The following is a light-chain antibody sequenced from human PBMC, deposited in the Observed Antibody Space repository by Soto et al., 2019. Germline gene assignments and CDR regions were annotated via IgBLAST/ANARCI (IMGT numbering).Light chain of an antibody. Sequence: EIVMTQSPATLSVSPVERATLSCRASQSVSSSLAWYQQKPGQAPRLLIYGTSTRATGIPARFSGSGSGTEFTLTISSLQSEDFAVYYCQQYNNWPPVITFGQGARLEIK. CDR3: QQYNNWPPVIT. J-gene: IGKJ5*01. V-gene: IGKV3-15*01. CDR1: QSVSSS. CDR2: GTS.